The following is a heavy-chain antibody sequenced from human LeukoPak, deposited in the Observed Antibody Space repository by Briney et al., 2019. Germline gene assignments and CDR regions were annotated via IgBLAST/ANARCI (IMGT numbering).Heavy chain of an antibody. Sequence: ASVKVSCKASGYTFTSYAMHWVRQAPGQRLEWMGWINAGNGNTKYSQKFQGRVTITRDTSASTAYVELSSLRSEDTAVYYCARGGSSSSYGDYWGQGTLVTVSS. V-gene: IGHV1-3*01. D-gene: IGHD6-13*01. CDR1: GYTFTSYA. CDR2: INAGNGNT. J-gene: IGHJ4*02. CDR3: ARGGSSSSYGDY.